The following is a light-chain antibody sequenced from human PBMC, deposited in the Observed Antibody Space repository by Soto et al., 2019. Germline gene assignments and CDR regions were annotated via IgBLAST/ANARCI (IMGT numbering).Light chain of an antibody. Sequence: DIVMTQSPVSLPVTPGEPASISCRSSQSLLHSHGYTYLDWYLQKPGQSPQLLIYMGSTRASGVPDRFSGSGSDTDFPLKISRVEAEDVGVYYCMQALQIPLTFGGGTKVEIK. CDR2: MGS. CDR3: MQALQIPLT. CDR1: QSLLHSHGYTY. V-gene: IGKV2-28*01. J-gene: IGKJ4*01.